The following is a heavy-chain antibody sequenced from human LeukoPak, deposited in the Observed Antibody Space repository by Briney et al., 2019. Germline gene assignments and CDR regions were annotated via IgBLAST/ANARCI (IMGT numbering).Heavy chain of an antibody. CDR2: INPNSGGT. D-gene: IGHD6-13*01. CDR3: ARDLVGIAAAGYFQH. Sequence: ASVKVSCKASGYTFTGYYMHWVRQAPGRGLEWMGWINPNSGGTNYAQKFQGRVTMTRDTSISTAYMELSRLRSDDTAVYYCARDLVGIAAAGYFQHWGQGTLVTVSS. V-gene: IGHV1-2*02. J-gene: IGHJ1*01. CDR1: GYTFTGYY.